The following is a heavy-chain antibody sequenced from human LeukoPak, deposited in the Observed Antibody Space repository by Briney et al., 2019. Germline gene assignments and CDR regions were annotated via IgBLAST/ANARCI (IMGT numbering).Heavy chain of an antibody. D-gene: IGHD3/OR15-3a*01. CDR1: GFIFSDYW. J-gene: IGHJ6*02. CDR2: INRDGTGT. Sequence: PGGSLRLSCAPSGFIFSDYWFHWVRQTPGQGLVWVAAINRDGTGTSHADSVRGRFTVSRDNAKNTLYLQMNSLRAEDTAVYYCASWVDSRGPGTDVWGQGTTVTVSS. V-gene: IGHV3-74*01. CDR3: ASWVDSRGPGTDV.